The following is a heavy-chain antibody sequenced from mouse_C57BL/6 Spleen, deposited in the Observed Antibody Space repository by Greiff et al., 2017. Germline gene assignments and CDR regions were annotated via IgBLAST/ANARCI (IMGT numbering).Heavy chain of an antibody. V-gene: IGHV3-6*01. CDR1: GYSITSGYY. CDR3: ARGPSYAY. Sequence: EVKLMESGPGLVKPSQSLSLTCSVTGYSITSGYYWNWIRQFPGNKLEWMGYISYDGSNNYNPSLKNRISITRDTSKNQFFLKLNSVTTEDTATYYCARGPSYAYWGQGTLVTVSA. D-gene: IGHD2-12*01. CDR2: ISYDGSN. J-gene: IGHJ3*01.